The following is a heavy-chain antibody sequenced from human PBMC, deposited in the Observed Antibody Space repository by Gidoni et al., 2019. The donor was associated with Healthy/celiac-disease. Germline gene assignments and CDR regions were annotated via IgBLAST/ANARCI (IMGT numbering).Heavy chain of an antibody. CDR3: AKVGTMVRGFDDAFDI. CDR1: GINVSNYD. V-gene: IGHV3-30*18. D-gene: IGHD3-10*01. CDR2: ISFDGSNQ. Sequence: QVQLVEAGGGGVQPGRSRRLSWAADGINVSNYDIQWVRQAPGKGLEWVSVISFDGSNQYYADSLKGRFTISRDNSKNTLYLQLNSLRAEDTAVYYCAKVGTMVRGFDDAFDIWGQGTMVTVSS. J-gene: IGHJ3*02.